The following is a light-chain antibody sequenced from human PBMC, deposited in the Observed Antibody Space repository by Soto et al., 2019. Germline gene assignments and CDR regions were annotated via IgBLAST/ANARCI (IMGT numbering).Light chain of an antibody. Sequence: DIVMPQYPSTLSLSPGDRSTLSCMGSQSVAGAYVAWYQQRPGQAPRLLISEASSRATGIPDRFSGSGSGTDFTLTIDRLEPEDFAMYYCQQHGSSPITFGQGTRLEIK. CDR2: EAS. CDR1: QSVAGAY. V-gene: IGKV3-20*01. CDR3: QQHGSSPIT. J-gene: IGKJ5*01.